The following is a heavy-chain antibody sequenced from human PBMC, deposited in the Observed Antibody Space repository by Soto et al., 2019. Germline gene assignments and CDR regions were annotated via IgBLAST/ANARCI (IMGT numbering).Heavy chain of an antibody. CDR2: IDSRGRTL. D-gene: IGHD6-6*01. Sequence: EESLRLSCVASGFTFSDYSMSWIRQAPGKGLEWLAFIDSRGRTLSYADSVRGRFTISRDNAENSVYLQMDSLRADDTAVYYCARQAARNYIDSWGQGNSVTVSS. CDR1: GFTFSDYS. J-gene: IGHJ4*02. V-gene: IGHV3-11*01. CDR3: ARQAARNYIDS.